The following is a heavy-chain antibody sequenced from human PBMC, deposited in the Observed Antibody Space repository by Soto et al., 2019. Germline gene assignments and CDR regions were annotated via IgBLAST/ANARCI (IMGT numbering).Heavy chain of an antibody. CDR1: GDSINSDNYY. J-gene: IGHJ4*02. Sequence: QLQLQESGPGLVKPSETLSLTCSVSGDSINSDNYYWGWIRQPPGKGLEWIGSIYYRGNTYYHPSLKTRVTISLDKSKRQFSLTLNSVTAADSTVYFCARLEGLATISYYFDYWGQGTLVTVSS. D-gene: IGHD3-9*01. CDR2: IYYRGNT. CDR3: ARLEGLATISYYFDY. V-gene: IGHV4-39*01.